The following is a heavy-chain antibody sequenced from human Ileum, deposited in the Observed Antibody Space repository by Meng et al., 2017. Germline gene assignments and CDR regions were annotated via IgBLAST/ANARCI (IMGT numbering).Heavy chain of an antibody. CDR3: AKGGGTSLYSSGSNGSDS. CDR1: GFIFDDYA. Sequence: SLKISCAASGFIFDDYAMHWVRQVPGKGLEWVSGITGNRARIDYADSVRGRFTISRDNAMKSLFLQMNSLRTEDTVQYYCAKGGGTSLYSSGSNGSDSWGEGTLVTVSS. V-gene: IGHV3-9*01. D-gene: IGHD3-10*01. CDR2: ITGNRARI. J-gene: IGHJ4*02.